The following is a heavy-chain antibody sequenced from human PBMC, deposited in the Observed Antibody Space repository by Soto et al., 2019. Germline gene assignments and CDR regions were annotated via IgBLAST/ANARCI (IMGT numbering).Heavy chain of an antibody. D-gene: IGHD6-13*01. CDR1: GGTFSSYT. CDR2: IIPILGIA. V-gene: IGHV1-69*02. CDR3: XXDLNHNTLSSSWYVDYFDY. Sequence: QVQLVQSGAEVKKPGSSVKVSCKASGGTFSSYTISWVRQAPGQGLEWMGRIIPILGIANYAQKFQGRVTIXXXXXXXXXXXXXXXXXXXXXXXXXXXXDLNHNTLSSSWYVDYFDYWGQGTLVTVSS. J-gene: IGHJ4*02.